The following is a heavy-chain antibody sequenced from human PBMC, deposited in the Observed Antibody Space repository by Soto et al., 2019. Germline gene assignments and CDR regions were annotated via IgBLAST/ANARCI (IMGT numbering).Heavy chain of an antibody. CDR2: IYYSGST. Sequence: SLTCTVSGGSISSYYWSWIRQPPGKGLEWIGYIYYSGSTNYNPSLKSRVTISVDTSKNQFSLKLSSVTAADTAVYYCARTLGGGYDFVDYWGQGTLVTVSS. V-gene: IGHV4-59*01. CDR3: ARTLGGGYDFVDY. J-gene: IGHJ4*02. CDR1: GGSISSYY. D-gene: IGHD5-12*01.